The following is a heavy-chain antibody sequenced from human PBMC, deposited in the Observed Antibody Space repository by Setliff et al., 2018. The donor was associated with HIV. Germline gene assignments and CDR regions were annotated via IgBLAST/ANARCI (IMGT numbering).Heavy chain of an antibody. J-gene: IGHJ6*03. CDR3: VRLTADRTNYYYYMDV. CDR2: IDSNNGNR. D-gene: IGHD2-8*01. Sequence: ASVKVSCKASGYSSSTYAISWVRQAPGQGLEWMGWIDSNNGNRNFAQKFRGRVTMTTDISTNTAYMEVRSLSFDDTAVYYCVRLTADRTNYYYYMDVWGKGTTVTAP. CDR1: GYSSSTYA. V-gene: IGHV1-18*01.